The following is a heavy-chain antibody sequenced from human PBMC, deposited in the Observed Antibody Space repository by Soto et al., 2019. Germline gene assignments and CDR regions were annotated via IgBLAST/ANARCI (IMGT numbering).Heavy chain of an antibody. J-gene: IGHJ4*02. CDR3: ASLQTSGWYGVH. CDR2: IYPNSGDT. Sequence: ASVKVSCKASGYSFTGYYIHWLREAPGQGLEWMGWIYPNSGDTKSAQKFQGRLTLTRDTSITTAYMELSSLRSDDTAIYYCASLQTSGWYGVHWGQGTLVNVSS. CDR1: GYSFTGYY. V-gene: IGHV1-2*02. D-gene: IGHD6-19*01.